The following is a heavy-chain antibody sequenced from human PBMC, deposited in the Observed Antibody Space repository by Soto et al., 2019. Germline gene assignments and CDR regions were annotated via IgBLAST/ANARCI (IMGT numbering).Heavy chain of an antibody. Sequence: GESLKISCKGSGYSFTSYWIGWVRQMPGKGLEWMGIIYPGDSDTRYSPSFQGQVTISADKSISTAYLQWSSLKASDTAMYYCARHSRYSSSWYVWGHFDYWGQGTLVTVSS. CDR1: GYSFTSYW. CDR3: ARHSRYSSSWYVWGHFDY. J-gene: IGHJ4*02. D-gene: IGHD6-13*01. CDR2: IYPGDSDT. V-gene: IGHV5-51*01.